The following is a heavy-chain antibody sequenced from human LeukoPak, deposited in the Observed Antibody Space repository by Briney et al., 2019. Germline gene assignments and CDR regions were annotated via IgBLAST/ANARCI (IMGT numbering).Heavy chain of an antibody. Sequence: GGSLRLSCAASGFTFSSYSMNWVRQAPGKRLEWVSSISSSSSYIYYADSVKGRFTISRDNAKNSLYLQMNSLRAEDTAVYYCASLNGDYDWFDPWGQGTLVTVSS. D-gene: IGHD4-17*01. V-gene: IGHV3-21*01. CDR3: ASLNGDYDWFDP. CDR1: GFTFSSYS. CDR2: ISSSSSYI. J-gene: IGHJ5*02.